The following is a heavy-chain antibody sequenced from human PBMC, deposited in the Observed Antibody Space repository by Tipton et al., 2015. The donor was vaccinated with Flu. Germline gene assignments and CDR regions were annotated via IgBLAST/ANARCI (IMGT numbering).Heavy chain of an antibody. Sequence: QLVQSGAEVKKPGDSVKVSCKASGYTFTSYYMHWVRQAPGQGLEWMGIINPSGGSTSYAQKFQGRVTMTRDTSTSTVYMELSSLRSEDTAVYYCARLAPYCSGGSCYSWDYWGQGTLVTVSS. CDR1: GYTFTSYY. CDR2: INPSGGST. V-gene: IGHV1-46*01. CDR3: ARLAPYCSGGSCYSWDY. J-gene: IGHJ4*02. D-gene: IGHD2-15*01.